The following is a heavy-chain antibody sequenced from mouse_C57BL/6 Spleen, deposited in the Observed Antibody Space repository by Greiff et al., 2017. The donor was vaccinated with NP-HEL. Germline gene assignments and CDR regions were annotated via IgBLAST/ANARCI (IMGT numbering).Heavy chain of an antibody. CDR2: ISYDGSN. J-gene: IGHJ1*03. Sequence: DVHLVESGPGLVKPSQSLSLTCSVTGYSITSGYYWNWIRQFPGNKLEWMGYISYDGSNNYNPSLKNRISITRDTSKNQFFLKLNSVTTEDTATYYCARIITTVVADWYFDVWGTGTTVTVSS. CDR1: GYSITSGYY. V-gene: IGHV3-6*01. CDR3: ARIITTVVADWYFDV. D-gene: IGHD1-1*01.